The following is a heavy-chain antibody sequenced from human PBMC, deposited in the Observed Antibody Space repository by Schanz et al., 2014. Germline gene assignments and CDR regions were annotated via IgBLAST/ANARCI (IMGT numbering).Heavy chain of an antibody. V-gene: IGHV3-7*01. J-gene: IGHJ4*02. CDR1: GFTFSTYW. Sequence: VQLVESGGGVVQPGRSLRLSCAASGFTFSTYWMSWVRQAPGKGLEWVANIKQDESERSYVDSVKGRFTISRDNAKNSLYLQMNSLRAEDTAVYYCARDGYNAYDLKRGDYWGQGTQVAVSS. CDR3: ARDGYNAYDLKRGDY. D-gene: IGHD5-12*01. CDR2: IKQDESER.